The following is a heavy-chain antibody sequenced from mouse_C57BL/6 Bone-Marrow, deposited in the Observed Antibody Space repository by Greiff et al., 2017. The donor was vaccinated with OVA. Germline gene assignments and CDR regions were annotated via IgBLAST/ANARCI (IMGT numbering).Heavy chain of an antibody. D-gene: IGHD1-1*01. CDR1: GFTFSSYG. Sequence: EVQGVESGGDLVKPGGSLKLSCAASGFTFSSYGMSWVRQTPDKRLEWVATISSGGSYTYYPDSVKGRFTISRDNAKNTLYLQMSSLKSEDTAMYYCARVYYYGSSFFDYWGQGTTLTVSS. V-gene: IGHV5-6*01. CDR2: ISSGGSYT. J-gene: IGHJ2*01. CDR3: ARVYYYGSSFFDY.